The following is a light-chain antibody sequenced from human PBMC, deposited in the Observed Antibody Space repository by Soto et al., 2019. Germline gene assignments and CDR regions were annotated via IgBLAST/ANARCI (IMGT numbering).Light chain of an antibody. V-gene: IGLV2-8*01. CDR2: EVT. CDR3: SSYAASNNFYFV. CDR1: SSDVGGYNY. Sequence: QSVLTQPPSASGSPGQSVTISCTGTSSDVGGYNYVSWYQQYPRRAPKLMIYEVTKRPSGVPDRFSGSKSGNTASLTVSGLQAEDEADYYCSSYAASNNFYFVFGGGTKLTVL. J-gene: IGLJ3*02.